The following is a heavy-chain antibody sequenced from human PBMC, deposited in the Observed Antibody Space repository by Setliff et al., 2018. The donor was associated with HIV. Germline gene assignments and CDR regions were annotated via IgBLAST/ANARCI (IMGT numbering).Heavy chain of an antibody. D-gene: IGHD6-13*01. CDR3: ARHAAAAPFRY. CDR2: INPTVNT. CDR1: GGSLSGYY. Sequence: SETLSLTCAVSGGSLSGYYWTWIRQPPGKGLEWIGEINPTVNTTYNPSLKSRVTISADTSKNQFSLKLSSVTAADTAVYFCARHAAAAPFRYWGQGTLVTVSS. J-gene: IGHJ4*02. V-gene: IGHV4-34*01.